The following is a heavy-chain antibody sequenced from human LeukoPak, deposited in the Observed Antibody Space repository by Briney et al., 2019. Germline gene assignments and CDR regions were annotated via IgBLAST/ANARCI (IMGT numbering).Heavy chain of an antibody. D-gene: IGHD5-18*01. CDR2: IWYDGSNK. Sequence: GESLRLSCAASGFIFSSYAMSWVRQAPGKGLEWVAVIWYDGSNKYYADSVKGRFTISRDNSKNTLYLQMNSLRAEDTAVYYCARDSRGYSYSYFDYWGQGTLVTVSS. CDR1: GFIFSSYA. V-gene: IGHV3-33*08. CDR3: ARDSRGYSYSYFDY. J-gene: IGHJ4*02.